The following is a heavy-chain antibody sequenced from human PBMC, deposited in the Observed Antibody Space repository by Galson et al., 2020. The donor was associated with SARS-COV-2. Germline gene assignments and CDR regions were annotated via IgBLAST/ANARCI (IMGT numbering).Heavy chain of an antibody. D-gene: IGHD4-17*01. J-gene: IGHJ4*02. CDR3: ARSIYGDSALFGY. Sequence: SETLSLTCTVSGGSISTGDYYWIWIRQPPGKGLEWIGNIYYSGSTNYNASLKSRVMISRDTSKNRLSLKLSSVTAADTAMYYCARSIYGDSALFGYWGQGALVTVSS. V-gene: IGHV4-30-4*01. CDR2: IYYSGST. CDR1: GGSISTGDYY.